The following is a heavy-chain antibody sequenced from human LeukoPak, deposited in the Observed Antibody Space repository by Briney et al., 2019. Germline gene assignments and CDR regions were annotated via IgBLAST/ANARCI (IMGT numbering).Heavy chain of an antibody. CDR3: ARFGDPSTTLDY. D-gene: IGHD3-16*01. Sequence: GGSPRLSCGASGFTISSYWMSWVRQAPGKGLEWVANIKQDGSEKYYVDSVKGRFTISRDNAKNSLYLQMNSLRVEDTAVYYCARFGDPSTTLDYWGQGTRVTVSS. CDR2: IKQDGSEK. J-gene: IGHJ4*02. V-gene: IGHV3-7*01. CDR1: GFTISSYW.